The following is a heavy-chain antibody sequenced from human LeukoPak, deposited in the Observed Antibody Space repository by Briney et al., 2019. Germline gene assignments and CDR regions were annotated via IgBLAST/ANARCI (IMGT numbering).Heavy chain of an antibody. CDR3: ARAPFLYPYYFDY. D-gene: IGHD2-2*01. CDR2: LTGNSNNP. J-gene: IGHJ4*02. CDR1: GFTFSNYS. Sequence: GGSLRLSCRASGFTFSNYSMNWVRQTPGKGLEWVLSLTGNSNNPNYADSVKGRFTISRDNSKNTLYLQMNSLRAADTAVYFCARAPFLYPYYFDYWGQGTLVTVSS. V-gene: IGHV3-23*01.